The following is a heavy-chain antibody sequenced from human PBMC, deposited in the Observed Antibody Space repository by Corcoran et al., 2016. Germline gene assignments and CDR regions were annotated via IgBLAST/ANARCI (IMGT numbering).Heavy chain of an antibody. J-gene: IGHJ4*02. CDR2: ISYDGSNK. D-gene: IGHD1-26*01. V-gene: IGHV3-30*18. CDR1: GFTFSSYG. Sequence: QVQLVESGGGVVQPGRSLRLSCAASGFTFSSYGMNWVRQAPGKGLEWVAVISYDGSNKYYADSVKGRLTISRDNSKNTLYLQMNSLRAEDTAVSYCAKDWDSGPPSYYFDYWGQGTLVTVSS. CDR3: AKDWDSGPPSYYFDY.